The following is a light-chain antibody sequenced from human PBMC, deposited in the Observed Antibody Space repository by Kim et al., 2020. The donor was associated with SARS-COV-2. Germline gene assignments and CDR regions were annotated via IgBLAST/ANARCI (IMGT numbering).Light chain of an antibody. CDR1: QSVISRY. Sequence: LSPGERATLSCGASQSVISRYLAWYQQKPGLAPRLLMYDASSRATGIPDRFSGSGSGTDFTLIISRLEPEDFAVYYCQQYGSSPLTFGGGTKLEI. V-gene: IGKV3D-20*01. J-gene: IGKJ4*01. CDR2: DAS. CDR3: QQYGSSPLT.